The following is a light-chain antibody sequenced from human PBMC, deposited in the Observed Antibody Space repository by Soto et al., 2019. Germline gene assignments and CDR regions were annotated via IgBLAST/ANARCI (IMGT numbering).Light chain of an antibody. CDR2: KAS. J-gene: IGKJ1*01. CDR3: QRYNSYWT. V-gene: IGKV1-5*03. Sequence: DIQMTQSPSTLSASVGDRVTITCRASQSISSWLAWYQQKPGKAPKLLIYKASSLESGVPSRFSGSGSGTEFTLTISSLQPDYFATYYCQRYNSYWTFGQGTKVEIK. CDR1: QSISSW.